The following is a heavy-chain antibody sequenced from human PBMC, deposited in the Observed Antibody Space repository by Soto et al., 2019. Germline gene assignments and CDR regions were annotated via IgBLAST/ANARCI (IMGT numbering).Heavy chain of an antibody. Sequence: QMQLVQSGPEVKKPGTSVKVSCKASGFTFTNSAIQWVRQARGQRLEWIGWLVVGSGNTNYAQKFQERVTITRDMPTSPPNRELSSRRSEATAIYSWGARSGYYTPYYTMDVGGKGPRSPSPQ. D-gene: IGHD3-3*01. CDR3: GARSGYYTPYYTMDV. J-gene: IGHJ6*01. CDR2: LVVGSGNT. V-gene: IGHV1-58*02. CDR1: GFTFTNSA.